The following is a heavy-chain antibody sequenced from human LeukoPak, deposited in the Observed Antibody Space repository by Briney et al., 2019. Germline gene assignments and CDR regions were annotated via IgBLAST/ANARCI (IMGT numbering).Heavy chain of an antibody. J-gene: IGHJ4*02. V-gene: IGHV3-23*01. Sequence: PSGTLSLTCAVSGGSISSSNWWSWVRQPPGKGLEWVSAISGSGGSTHYADSVKGRFTISRDNSKNTLYLQMNSLRADDTAVYYCAKGRAKATVTTGDHWGQGTLATVSS. D-gene: IGHD4-17*01. CDR3: AKGRAKATVTTGDH. CDR1: GGSISSSN. CDR2: ISGSGGST.